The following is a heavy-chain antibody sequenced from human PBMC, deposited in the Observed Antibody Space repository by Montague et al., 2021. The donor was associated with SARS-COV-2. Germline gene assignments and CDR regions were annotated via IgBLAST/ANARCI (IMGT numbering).Heavy chain of an antibody. Sequence: TLSLTCTVSGGSISSGSYYWSWVRQPAGKALEWIGRFYTSGSTNYNPSLKSRVTISVDTSKNQFSLKLSSVTAADTAVYYCARLRGGGLNYLDYWGQGTLVTVSS. CDR2: FYTSGST. V-gene: IGHV4-61*02. CDR1: GGSISSGSYY. J-gene: IGHJ4*02. D-gene: IGHD1-26*01. CDR3: ARLRGGGLNYLDY.